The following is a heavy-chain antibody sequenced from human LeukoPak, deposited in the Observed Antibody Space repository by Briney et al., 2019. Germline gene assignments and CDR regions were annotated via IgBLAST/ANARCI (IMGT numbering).Heavy chain of an antibody. CDR3: ARGDDFSGDY. CDR1: GLSFSTYD. J-gene: IGHJ4*02. D-gene: IGHD2-21*02. V-gene: IGHV3-7*04. CDR2: IHPDGNEK. Sequence: PGGSLRLSCAASGLSFSTYDMTWVRQAPGKGLEWVANIHPDGNEKYHVDSVKGRFTISRDNAKNSLYLQMNSLRVEDTAVYYCARGDDFSGDYWGQGTLVTVSS.